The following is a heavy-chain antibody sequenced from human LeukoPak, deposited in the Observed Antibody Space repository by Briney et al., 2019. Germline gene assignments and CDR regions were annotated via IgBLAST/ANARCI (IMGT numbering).Heavy chain of an antibody. J-gene: IGHJ4*02. D-gene: IGHD3-10*01. V-gene: IGHV3-21*01. CDR1: GFTFSSFS. Sequence: GGSLRLSCTASGFTFSSFSMNWVRQAPGEGLEWVSSISSGSTYIYYADSLKDRFIISRDNAKSSLYLQMNSLRAEDTAVYYCARESFGEEHPPWGQGTLVTVSS. CDR3: ARESFGEEHPP. CDR2: ISSGSTYI.